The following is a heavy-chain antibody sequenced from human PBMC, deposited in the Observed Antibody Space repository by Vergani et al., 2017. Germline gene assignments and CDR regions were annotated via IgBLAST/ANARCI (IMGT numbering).Heavy chain of an antibody. V-gene: IGHV3-23*01. J-gene: IGHJ4*02. Sequence: EVQLLESGGGLIQPGGSLRLSCAASGFTFSNTAMGWVRQAPGKGLEWVVDISWNGANVYQAESVKGRFSISKDNSKDPLYLQMNSLRAEDTAVYYCAQEKSFSGPCDYWGQGILVTVSS. D-gene: IGHD3-3*02. CDR3: AQEKSFSGPCDY. CDR1: GFTFSNTA. CDR2: ISWNGANV.